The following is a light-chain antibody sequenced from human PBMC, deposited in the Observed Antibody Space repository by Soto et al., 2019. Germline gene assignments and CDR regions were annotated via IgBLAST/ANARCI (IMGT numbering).Light chain of an antibody. CDR2: EVS. CDR3: CSYVGSDTYVI. Sequence: QSVLTQPPSASGSPGQSVTISCTGTSSDVGGYNYVSWYQQHPGKAPKLIISEVSKRPSGVPDRFSGSKSGNTASLTISGLQAEDEAHYYCCSYVGSDTYVIFGGGTKLTVL. CDR1: SSDVGGYNY. J-gene: IGLJ2*01. V-gene: IGLV2-8*01.